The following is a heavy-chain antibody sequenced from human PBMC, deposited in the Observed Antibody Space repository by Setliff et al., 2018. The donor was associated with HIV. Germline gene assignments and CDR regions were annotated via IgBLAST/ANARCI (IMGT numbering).Heavy chain of an antibody. CDR1: GYTFSNFA. J-gene: IGHJ3*02. Sequence: ASVKVSCKASGYTFSNFAIGWLRQAPGQGLEWMGWISSYSDNTFYARSLQGRVTMTTDTASSTSYMELRSLRSDDTAMYYCARIRAGALLNAFDIWAQGTMVTVSS. CDR2: ISSYSDNT. CDR3: ARIRAGALLNAFDI. V-gene: IGHV1-18*01. D-gene: IGHD1-26*01.